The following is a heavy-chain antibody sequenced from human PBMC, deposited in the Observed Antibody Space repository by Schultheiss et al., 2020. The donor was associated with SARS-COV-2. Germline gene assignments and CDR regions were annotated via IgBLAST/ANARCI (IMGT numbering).Heavy chain of an antibody. CDR2: ISYDGSNK. V-gene: IGHV3-30*18. J-gene: IGHJ1*01. CDR1: GFTFSSYA. D-gene: IGHD6-13*01. CDR3: AKSWSLGQQLVTATYFQH. Sequence: GGSLRLSCAASGFTFSSYAMSWVRQAPGKGLEWVAVISYDGSNKYYADSVKGRFTISRDNAKNSLYLQMNSLRAEDTALYYCAKSWSLGQQLVTATYFQHWGRGTLVTVSS.